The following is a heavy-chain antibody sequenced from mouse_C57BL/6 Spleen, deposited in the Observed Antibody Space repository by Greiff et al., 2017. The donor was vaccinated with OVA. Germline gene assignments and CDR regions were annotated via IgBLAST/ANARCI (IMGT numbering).Heavy chain of an antibody. J-gene: IGHJ2*01. CDR2: IRNKANGYTT. D-gene: IGHD2-10*02. CDR3: ARYNSIFDY. Sequence: EVQLQESGGGLVQPGGSLSLSCAASGFTFTDYYMSWVRQPPGKALEWLGFIRNKANGYTTEYSASVKGRFTISRDNSQSILYLQMNALRAEDSATYYCARYNSIFDYWGQGTTLTVSS. V-gene: IGHV7-3*01. CDR1: GFTFTDYY.